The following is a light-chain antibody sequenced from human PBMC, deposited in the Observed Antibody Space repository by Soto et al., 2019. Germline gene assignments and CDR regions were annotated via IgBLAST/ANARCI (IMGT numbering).Light chain of an antibody. CDR1: QSVSSSY. CDR2: GAS. J-gene: IGKJ2*01. CDR3: QQYGSSLYT. V-gene: IGKV3-20*01. Sequence: EIVLTQSPGTLSLSPGERATLSCRASQSVSSSYLAWYQQKPGQAPRLLIYGASSRATGIPDRFSGSGSGTDFTLTISRLEPEEFALYYWQQYGSSLYTFGQGTKLEIK.